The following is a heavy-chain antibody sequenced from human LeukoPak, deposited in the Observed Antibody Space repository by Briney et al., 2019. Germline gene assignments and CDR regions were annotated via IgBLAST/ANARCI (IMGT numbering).Heavy chain of an antibody. Sequence: GASLRLSCAAAGFTFSSYAMSWVRQAPGKGLEWVSAISGSGGSTYYADSVMGRFTISRDNSKNTLYLQMNSLRAEDTAVYYCAKGTTMIVVVITSYYYYGMDVWGQGTTVTVSS. V-gene: IGHV3-23*01. D-gene: IGHD3-22*01. J-gene: IGHJ6*02. CDR2: ISGSGGST. CDR1: GFTFSSYA. CDR3: AKGTTMIVVVITSYYYYGMDV.